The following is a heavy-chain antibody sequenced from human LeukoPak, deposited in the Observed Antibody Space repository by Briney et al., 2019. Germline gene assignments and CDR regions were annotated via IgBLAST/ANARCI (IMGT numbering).Heavy chain of an antibody. CDR1: SGSISSGGYY. D-gene: IGHD3-16*02. Sequence: SQTLSLTCTVSSGSISSGGYYWSWIRQHPGKGLEWIGYIYYSGSTYYNPSLKSRVTISVDTSKNQFSLKLSSVTAADTAVYYCARGDFIMITFGGVIVDPPDIWGQGTMVTVSS. V-gene: IGHV4-31*03. CDR2: IYYSGST. CDR3: ARGDFIMITFGGVIVDPPDI. J-gene: IGHJ3*02.